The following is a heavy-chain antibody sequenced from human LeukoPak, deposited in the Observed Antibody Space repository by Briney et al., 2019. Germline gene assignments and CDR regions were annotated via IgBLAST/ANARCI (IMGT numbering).Heavy chain of an antibody. CDR1: GFTFSSYA. D-gene: IGHD3-22*01. CDR3: ARGRYYDSSGYFDY. V-gene: IGHV3-30-3*01. Sequence: GGSLRLSCAASGFTFSSYAMHWVRQAPGKGLEWVAVISYDGSNKYYADSMKGRFTISRDNSKNTLYLQMNSLRAEDTAVYYCARGRYYDSSGYFDYWGQGTLVTVSS. CDR2: ISYDGSNK. J-gene: IGHJ4*02.